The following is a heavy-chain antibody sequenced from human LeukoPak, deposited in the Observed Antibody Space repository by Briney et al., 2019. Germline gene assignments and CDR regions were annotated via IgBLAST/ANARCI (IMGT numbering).Heavy chain of an antibody. CDR2: ISAYNGNT. CDR3: ARDFSDFWSGYYLLGGS. V-gene: IGHV1-18*01. J-gene: IGHJ5*02. Sequence: GASVKVSCKASGYTFTSYGISWVRQAPGQGLEWMGWISAYNGNTNYAQKLQGRVTMTTDTSTSTAYMELRSLRSDDPAVYYCARDFSDFWSGYYLLGGSWGQGTLVTVSS. D-gene: IGHD3-3*01. CDR1: GYTFTSYG.